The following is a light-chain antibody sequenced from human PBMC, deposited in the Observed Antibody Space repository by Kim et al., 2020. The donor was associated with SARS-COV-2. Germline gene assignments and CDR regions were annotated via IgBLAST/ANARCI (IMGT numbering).Light chain of an antibody. Sequence: QSALTQPASVSGSPGQSITITCTGTSSDVGVYNYVSWYQQHPGKAPKLMIYDVSNRPSGVSNRFSGSKSGNTASLTISGLQAEDEADYYCCSYAGSSTWVFGGGTQLTVL. V-gene: IGLV2-14*03. J-gene: IGLJ3*02. CDR2: DVS. CDR1: SSDVGVYNY. CDR3: CSYAGSSTWV.